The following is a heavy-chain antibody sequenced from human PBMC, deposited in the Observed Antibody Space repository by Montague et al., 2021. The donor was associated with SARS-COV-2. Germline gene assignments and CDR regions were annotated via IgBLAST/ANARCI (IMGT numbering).Heavy chain of an antibody. Sequence: SETLSLTCTVSGGSMSSSSYYWGWLRQPTGKGLEWIGSIYYSGSTYYNPSLKSRVTISVATSKNQFSLKLSSVTAADTAVYYCARLGSGSYYTLDYWGQGTLVTVSS. CDR2: IYYSGST. J-gene: IGHJ4*02. V-gene: IGHV4-39*01. CDR3: ARLGSGSYYTLDY. CDR1: GGSMSSSSYY. D-gene: IGHD3-10*01.